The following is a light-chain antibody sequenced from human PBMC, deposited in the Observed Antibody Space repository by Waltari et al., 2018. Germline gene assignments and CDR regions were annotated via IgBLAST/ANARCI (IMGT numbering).Light chain of an antibody. CDR1: GSNIGAGYD. CDR3: QSYDTSLSVV. CDR2: GGI. V-gene: IGLV1-40*01. Sequence: QSVLTQPPSVSGAPGQRVTISCTGSGSNIGAGYDTHWYQPLPGKAPWLLIYGGIARPVGVPDRFFGSQSGTSAALAITGLQAEDEGDYYCQSYDTSLSVVFGGGTKLTVL. J-gene: IGLJ2*01.